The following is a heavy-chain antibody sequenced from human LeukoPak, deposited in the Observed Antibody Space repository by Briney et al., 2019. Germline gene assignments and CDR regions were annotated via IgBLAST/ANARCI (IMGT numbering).Heavy chain of an antibody. D-gene: IGHD4-23*01. Sequence: PSETLSLTCTVSGGSISSISYYWGWIRQPPGKGLEWIGSIYYTGSTYYNPSLKSRVTISVDTSKNQFSLKLSSVTAADTAVYYCARLHYGGNYGYYYYYMDVWGKGTTVTISS. CDR1: GGSISSISYY. CDR2: IYYTGST. J-gene: IGHJ6*03. V-gene: IGHV4-39*01. CDR3: ARLHYGGNYGYYYYYMDV.